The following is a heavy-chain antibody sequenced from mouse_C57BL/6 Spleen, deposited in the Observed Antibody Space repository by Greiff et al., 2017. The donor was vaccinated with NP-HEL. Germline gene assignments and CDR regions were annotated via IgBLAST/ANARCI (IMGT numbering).Heavy chain of an antibody. Sequence: QVQLKQSGPELVKPGASVKISCKASGYAFSSSWMNWVKQRPGKGLEWIGRIYPGDGDTNYNGKFKGKATLTADKSSSTAYMQLSSLTSEDSAVYFCGNYDNDEAMDYWGQGTSVTVSS. D-gene: IGHD2-4*01. J-gene: IGHJ4*01. CDR1: GYAFSSSW. CDR2: IYPGDGDT. CDR3: GNYDNDEAMDY. V-gene: IGHV1-82*01.